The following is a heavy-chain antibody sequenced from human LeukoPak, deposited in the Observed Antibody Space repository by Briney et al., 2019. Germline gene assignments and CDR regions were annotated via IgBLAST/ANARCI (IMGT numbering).Heavy chain of an antibody. CDR1: GFTFDDYA. V-gene: IGHV3-9*01. J-gene: IGHJ3*02. CDR2: ISWNSGSI. D-gene: IGHD3-22*01. Sequence: GGSLRLSCAASGFTFDDYAMHWVRQAPGKGLEWVSGISWNSGSIGYADSVKGRFTISRDNAKNSLYLQMNSLRAEDTALYYCAKDLDYYDSSGYYHDDAFDIWGQGTMVTVSS. CDR3: AKDLDYYDSSGYYHDDAFDI.